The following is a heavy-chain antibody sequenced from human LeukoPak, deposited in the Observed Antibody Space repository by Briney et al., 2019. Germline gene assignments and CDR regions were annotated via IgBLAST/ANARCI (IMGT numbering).Heavy chain of an antibody. J-gene: IGHJ5*02. Sequence: SETLSLTCTVSGGSISSYYWSWIRQPPGKGLEWIGYIYYSGSTNYNPSLKSRVTISVDTSKNQFSLKLSSVTAADTAAYYCARDIGSSWYVWFEPWGQGTLVTVSS. CDR1: GGSISSYY. V-gene: IGHV4-59*01. CDR2: IYYSGST. CDR3: ARDIGSSWYVWFEP. D-gene: IGHD6-13*01.